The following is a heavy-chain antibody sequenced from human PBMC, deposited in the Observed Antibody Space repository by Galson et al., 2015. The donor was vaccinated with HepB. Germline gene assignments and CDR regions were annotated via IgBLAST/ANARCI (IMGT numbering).Heavy chain of an antibody. D-gene: IGHD4-11*01. V-gene: IGHV1-69*04. CDR2: IIPILGIA. Sequence: SVKVSCKASGGTFSSYTISWVRQAPGQGLEWMGRIIPILGIANYAQKFQGRVTITADKSTSTAYMELSRLRSDDTAVYYCAREPSTTQGYLPRGWFDPWGQGTLVTVSS. J-gene: IGHJ5*02. CDR1: GGTFSSYT. CDR3: AREPSTTQGYLPRGWFDP.